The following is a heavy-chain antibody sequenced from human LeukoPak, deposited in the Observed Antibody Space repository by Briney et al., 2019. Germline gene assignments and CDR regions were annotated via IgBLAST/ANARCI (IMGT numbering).Heavy chain of an antibody. V-gene: IGHV3-23*01. CDR3: AKDLRGYYDLEAFFDY. J-gene: IGHJ4*02. D-gene: IGHD3-3*01. Sequence: GGSLRLSCAASGFTFSSYAMSWVRLAPGKGLEWVSGLSGSGGNTYYADSVKGRFTISRDNSKNTLYLQMNSLRAEDTAIYYCAKDLRGYYDLEAFFDYWGQGTLVTVSS. CDR2: LSGSGGNT. CDR1: GFTFSSYA.